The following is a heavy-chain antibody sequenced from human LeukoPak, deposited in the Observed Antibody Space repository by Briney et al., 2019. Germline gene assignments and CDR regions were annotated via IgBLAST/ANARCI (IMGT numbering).Heavy chain of an antibody. Sequence: GGSLRLSCAASGFTFSDYYMSWIRQAPGKGLEWVSYISSSGSTIYYADSVKGRFTISRDNAKNSLYLQMNSLRAEDTAVYYCAKLNPGGNYYGSGAYAFDIWGQGTMVTVSS. CDR3: AKLNPGGNYYGSGAYAFDI. CDR2: ISSSGSTI. D-gene: IGHD3-10*01. J-gene: IGHJ3*02. CDR1: GFTFSDYY. V-gene: IGHV3-11*04.